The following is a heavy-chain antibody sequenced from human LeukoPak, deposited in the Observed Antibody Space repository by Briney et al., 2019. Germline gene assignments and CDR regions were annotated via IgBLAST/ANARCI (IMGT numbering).Heavy chain of an antibody. D-gene: IGHD2/OR15-2a*01. CDR2: MNEDGSDK. V-gene: IGHV3-7*02. CDR3: AANKGFNRFDP. Sequence: GGSLRLSCVASEFTFRNFWMSWVRQAPGKGLEWVATMNEDGSDKSHLASVKGRFTISRDNDKYSLYLQMNSLRVEDTAIYYCAANKGFNRFDPWGQGTLVIVSS. J-gene: IGHJ5*02. CDR1: EFTFRNFW.